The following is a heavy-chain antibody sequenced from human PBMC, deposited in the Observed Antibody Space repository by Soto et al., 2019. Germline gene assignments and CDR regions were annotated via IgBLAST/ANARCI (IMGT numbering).Heavy chain of an antibody. J-gene: IGHJ6*02. V-gene: IGHV3-30*18. D-gene: IGHD6-19*01. CDR3: AKGEQWLVPYYYYGMDV. Sequence: SQRLSWAAAECTFGGYGMHWVRTDPGKGLEWVAVISYDGSNKYYADSVKGRFTISRDNSKNTLYLQMNSLRAEDTAVYYCAKGEQWLVPYYYYGMDVWGQGTTVTVSS. CDR2: ISYDGSNK. CDR1: ECTFGGYG.